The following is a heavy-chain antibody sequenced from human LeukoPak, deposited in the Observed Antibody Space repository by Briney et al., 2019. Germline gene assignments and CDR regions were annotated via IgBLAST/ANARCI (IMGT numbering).Heavy chain of an antibody. CDR2: INHSGST. CDR1: GGSLSSSNW. CDR3: ARDAKGSGPFYFDY. Sequence: SGTLSLTCAVSGGSLSSSNWWTWVRQPPGKGLEWIGDINHSGSTNYNPSLKSRVTISVDKSKNQFSLRLSSVTAADTAVYYCARDAKGSGPFYFDYWGQETLVTVSS. J-gene: IGHJ4*02. V-gene: IGHV4-4*02. D-gene: IGHD3-10*01.